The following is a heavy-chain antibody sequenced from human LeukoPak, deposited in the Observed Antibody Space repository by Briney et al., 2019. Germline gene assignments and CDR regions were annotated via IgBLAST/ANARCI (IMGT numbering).Heavy chain of an antibody. CDR3: AIGGNGYYYDSSGYFDY. V-gene: IGHV4-39*07. CDR2: IFYSGTT. D-gene: IGHD3-22*01. J-gene: IGHJ4*02. Sequence: SETLSLTCTVSGGSISSGNYHWGWIRQPPGKGLEWVASIFYSGTTYYNPSLKSRVTISIDTSKNQFSLKLNSVTAADTAVYYCAIGGNGYYYDSSGYFDYWGQGTLVTVSS. CDR1: GGSISSGNYH.